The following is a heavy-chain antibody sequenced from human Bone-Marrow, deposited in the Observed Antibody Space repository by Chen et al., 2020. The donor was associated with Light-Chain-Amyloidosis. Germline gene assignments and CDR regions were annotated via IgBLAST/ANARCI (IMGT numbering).Heavy chain of an antibody. CDR1: GFTFSSYG. Sequence: QVQLVESGGGVVQPGRSLRLSCAASGFTFSSYGMHWVRQAPGKGLEWVAVIWYDGSNKYYADSVKGRFTISRDNSKNTLYLQMNSLRAEDTAVYYCAREYYYGSGSYYNDYWGQGTLVTVSS. CDR3: AREYYYGSGSYYNDY. D-gene: IGHD3-10*01. CDR2: IWYDGSNK. V-gene: IGHV3-33*01. J-gene: IGHJ4*02.